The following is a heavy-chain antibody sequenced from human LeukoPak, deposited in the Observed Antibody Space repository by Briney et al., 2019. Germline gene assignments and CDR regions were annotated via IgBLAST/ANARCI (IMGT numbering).Heavy chain of an antibody. D-gene: IGHD1-26*01. CDR2: IDKKDNFYAT. V-gene: IGHV3-73*01. CDR3: TRDSGTYNWLDP. J-gene: IGHJ5*02. CDR1: GFTFSGSA. Sequence: GGSLRLSCAASGFTFSGSAMHWVRQSSGKGLEWVGHIDKKDNFYATTSAASVTGRFTISRDDSKNTAYLQMNSLKTEDTALYYCTRDSGTYNWLDPWGQGTLVTVSS.